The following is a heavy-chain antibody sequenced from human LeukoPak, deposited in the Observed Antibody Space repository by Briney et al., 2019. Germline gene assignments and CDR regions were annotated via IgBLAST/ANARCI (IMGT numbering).Heavy chain of an antibody. Sequence: PGGSLRLSCAASGFTFSSYWMTWVRQTPGKGLEWVANIKQDGSEKYYADSVKGRFTISRDNAENSLYLEMNSLRAEDTALYYCARDFRLLDDYWGQGTLVTVSS. V-gene: IGHV3-7*01. J-gene: IGHJ4*02. CDR3: ARDFRLLDDY. D-gene: IGHD3/OR15-3a*01. CDR1: GFTFSSYW. CDR2: IKQDGSEK.